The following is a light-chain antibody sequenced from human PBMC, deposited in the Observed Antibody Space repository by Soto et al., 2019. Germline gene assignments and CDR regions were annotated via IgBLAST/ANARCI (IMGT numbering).Light chain of an antibody. V-gene: IGKV3-20*01. Sequence: VLTQSPGTLSLSPGERATLSCRASQTVRNNYLAWYQQKPGQAPRLLIYDASSRATGIPDRFSGGGSGTDFTLTISRLEPEDFAVHYCQQYGSSPLTFGQGTKVDIK. CDR1: QTVRNNY. CDR2: DAS. J-gene: IGKJ1*01. CDR3: QQYGSSPLT.